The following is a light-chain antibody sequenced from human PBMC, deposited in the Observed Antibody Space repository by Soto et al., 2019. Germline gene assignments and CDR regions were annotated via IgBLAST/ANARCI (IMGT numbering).Light chain of an antibody. CDR1: SSDVGGYNF. CDR3: SSYAGGNNLV. V-gene: IGLV2-8*01. J-gene: IGLJ2*01. Sequence: QSALTQPPSASGSPGQSVTISCTGTSSDVGGYNFVSWYQQHPGKAPKLMIYEVSKRPSGVPERFSGSKSGNTASLTVSGLQAEDEADYYCSSYAGGNNLVFGGGTKLTVL. CDR2: EVS.